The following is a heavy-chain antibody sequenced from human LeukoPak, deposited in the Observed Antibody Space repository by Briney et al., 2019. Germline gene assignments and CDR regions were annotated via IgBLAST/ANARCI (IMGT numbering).Heavy chain of an antibody. CDR2: MNPNSGNT. CDR1: GYTFTSYD. CDR3: ARDRDILTGYYRKPYDAFDI. D-gene: IGHD3-9*01. J-gene: IGHJ3*02. Sequence: ASVKVSCKASGYTFTSYDINWVRQATGQGLEWMGWMNPNSGNTGYAQKFQGRVTITRNTSISTAYMELSSLRSDDTAVYYCARDRDILTGYYRKPYDAFDIWGQGTMVTVSS. V-gene: IGHV1-8*03.